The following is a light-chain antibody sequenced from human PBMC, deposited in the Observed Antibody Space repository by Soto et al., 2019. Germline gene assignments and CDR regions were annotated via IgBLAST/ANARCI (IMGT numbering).Light chain of an antibody. CDR3: QSYDSRLTNFV. V-gene: IGLV1-40*01. CDR2: GDN. CDR1: SSNIGAEYD. Sequence: QSVLTQPPSVSGAPGQRVVISCTGSSSNIGAEYDVHWYQQLPGTAPKRLIYGDNNRPSGVPDRFSGSKSGTSASLAITGLQPEDAADYYCQSYDSRLTNFVFGIGTKVTV. J-gene: IGLJ1*01.